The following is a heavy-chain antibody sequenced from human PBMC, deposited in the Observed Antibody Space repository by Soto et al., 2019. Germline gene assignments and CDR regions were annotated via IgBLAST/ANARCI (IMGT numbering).Heavy chain of an antibody. D-gene: IGHD1-26*01. CDR3: ARSKPDSGSSPGSFDY. CDR1: GGSISSSSYY. CDR2: IYYSGST. V-gene: IGHV4-39*01. J-gene: IGHJ4*02. Sequence: PSETLSLTCTVSGGSISSSSYYWGWIRQPPGKGLEWIGSIYYSGSTYYNQSLKSRVTISVDTSKNQFSLKLSSVTAADTAVYYCARSKPDSGSSPGSFDYWGQGTLVTVSS.